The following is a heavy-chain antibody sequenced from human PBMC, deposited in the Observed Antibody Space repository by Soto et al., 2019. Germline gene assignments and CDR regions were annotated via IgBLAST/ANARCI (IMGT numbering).Heavy chain of an antibody. Sequence: SDTLSLTCAVSGGSSSSGGYSWSWIRQPPGKGLEWIGYIYHSGSTYYNPSLKSRVTISVDRSKNQFSLKLSSVTAADTAVYYCASSGVGYGSDAFDICGQGTMVTVSS. CDR2: IYHSGST. D-gene: IGHD2-15*01. CDR1: GGSSSSGGYS. CDR3: ASSGVGYGSDAFDI. V-gene: IGHV4-30-2*01. J-gene: IGHJ3*02.